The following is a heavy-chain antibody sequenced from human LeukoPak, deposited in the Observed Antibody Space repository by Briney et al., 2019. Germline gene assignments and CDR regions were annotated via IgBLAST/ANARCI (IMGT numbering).Heavy chain of an antibody. Sequence: ASVKVSCKASGYTFTNYGVIWVRQAPGQGLEWMGWISAYNGNTNYAQKLQGRVTMTTDTSTSTAYMELRSLRSDDTAVNYCARDLGWYEILTGAPTTRYMDVWGKGTTVTVSS. CDR1: GYTFTNYG. D-gene: IGHD3-9*01. CDR2: ISAYNGNT. CDR3: ARDLGWYEILTGAPTTRYMDV. J-gene: IGHJ6*03. V-gene: IGHV1-18*01.